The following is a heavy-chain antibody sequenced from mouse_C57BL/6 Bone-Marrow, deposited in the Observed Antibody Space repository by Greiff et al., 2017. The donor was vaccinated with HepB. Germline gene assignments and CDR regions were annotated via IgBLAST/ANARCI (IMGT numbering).Heavy chain of an antibody. Sequence: VQLQESGAELMKPGASVKLSCKATGYTFTGYWIEWVKQRPGHGLEWIGEILPGSGSTNYNEKFKGKATFTADTSSNTAYMQLSSLTTEDSAIYYCASITTVVATRGFAYWGQGTLVTVSA. CDR2: ILPGSGST. D-gene: IGHD1-1*01. V-gene: IGHV1-9*01. J-gene: IGHJ3*01. CDR1: GYTFTGYW. CDR3: ASITTVVATRGFAY.